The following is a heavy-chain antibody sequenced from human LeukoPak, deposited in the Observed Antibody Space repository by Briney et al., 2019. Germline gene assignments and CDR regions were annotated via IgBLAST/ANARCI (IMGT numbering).Heavy chain of an antibody. D-gene: IGHD3-10*01. CDR2: ISYDGSNK. CDR1: GFTFSSYA. Sequence: GGSLRLSCAASGFTFSSYAMHWVRQAPGKGLEWVAVISYDGSNKYYADSVKGRFTISRDNSKNTLYLQMNSLRAEDTALYYCAKAKGEAYYYYMDVWGKGTTVTISS. J-gene: IGHJ6*03. CDR3: AKAKGEAYYYYMDV. V-gene: IGHV3-30*04.